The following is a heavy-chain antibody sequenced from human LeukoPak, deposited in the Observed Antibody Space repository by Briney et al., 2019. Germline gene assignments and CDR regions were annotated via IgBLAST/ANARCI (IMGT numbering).Heavy chain of an antibody. CDR3: ARYVWGSYPTFEDC. D-gene: IGHD3-16*02. V-gene: IGHV4-59*01. Sequence: SETLSLTCTVSGGSISRYYWSWIRQPPGRGLEWIGYISYSGSTNYNPCLKSRVTISVDTSKNQFSLQLSSVTAADTAVYYCARYVWGSYPTFEDCWGQGTLVTASS. J-gene: IGHJ4*02. CDR2: ISYSGST. CDR1: GGSISRYY.